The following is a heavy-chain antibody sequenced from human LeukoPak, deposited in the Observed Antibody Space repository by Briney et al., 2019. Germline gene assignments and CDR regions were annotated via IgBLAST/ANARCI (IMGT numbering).Heavy chain of an antibody. Sequence: GGSLRLSCAASGFTFSSYWMHWVRQAPGKGLVWVSRINSDGSTASYADSVKGRFTISRDNAKNTLSLQMSSLRGEDTAVYYCGRGYSGSFLDYWGQGTLVTVSS. CDR2: INSDGSTA. CDR3: GRGYSGSFLDY. V-gene: IGHV3-74*01. J-gene: IGHJ4*02. CDR1: GFTFSSYW. D-gene: IGHD1-26*01.